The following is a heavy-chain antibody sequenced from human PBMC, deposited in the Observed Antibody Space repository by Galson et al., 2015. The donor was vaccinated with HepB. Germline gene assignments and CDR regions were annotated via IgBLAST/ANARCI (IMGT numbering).Heavy chain of an antibody. V-gene: IGHV3-23*01. Sequence: SLRLSCAASGFTFSSYAMSRVRQAPGKGLEWVSTISGSGDSIYYADSVKGRFTISRDNSKNTLYVQMSSLRAEDTAVYYCAKTPYGPVGPYYFDFWGQGTLVTVSS. CDR1: GFTFSSYA. J-gene: IGHJ4*02. D-gene: IGHD4-17*01. CDR3: AKTPYGPVGPYYFDF. CDR2: ISGSGDSI.